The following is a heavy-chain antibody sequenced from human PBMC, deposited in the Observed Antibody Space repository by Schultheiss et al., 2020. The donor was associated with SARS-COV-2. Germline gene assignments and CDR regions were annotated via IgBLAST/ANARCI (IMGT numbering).Heavy chain of an antibody. V-gene: IGHV3-48*03. J-gene: IGHJ4*02. Sequence: GGSLRLSCAASRFTFSSYEMSWVRQTPGKGLEWLSYISGSGSDIQYADSVRGRFTISRDNAKNSLFLQMNSLRAEDTAVYYCARGGHYYYDSSGYYYRPSDYWGQGTLVTVSS. CDR1: RFTFSSYE. D-gene: IGHD3-22*01. CDR3: ARGGHYYYDSSGYYYRPSDY. CDR2: ISGSGSDI.